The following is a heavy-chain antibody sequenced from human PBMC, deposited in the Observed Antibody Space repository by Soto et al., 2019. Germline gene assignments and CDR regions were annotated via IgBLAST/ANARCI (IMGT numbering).Heavy chain of an antibody. CDR1: GFTFADYA. D-gene: IGHD3-16*01. V-gene: IGHV3-30*01. J-gene: IGHJ5*01. CDR2: ISYSGDRQ. CDR3: ARTPAAMITDRYNWFDS. Sequence: GGSLRLSCVASGFTFADYAMHWVRRIPGKGLEWVAVISYSGDRQYYAESVKGRFTISRDNSKKTLYLQMFSLTSEDSAVFYCARTPAAMITDRYNWFDSWGPGTQVTVSS.